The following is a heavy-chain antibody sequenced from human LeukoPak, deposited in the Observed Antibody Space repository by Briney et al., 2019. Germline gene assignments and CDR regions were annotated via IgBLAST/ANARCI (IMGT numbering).Heavy chain of an antibody. CDR1: GFNFSSYW. CDR2: INHSGST. D-gene: IGHD6-19*01. Sequence: PGGSLRLSCAASGFNFSSYWMSWIRQPPGKGLEWIGEINHSGSTNYNPSLKSRVTISVDTSKNQFSLKLSSVTAADTAVYYCARGPRWSSGWYPMGAIWGQGTMVTVSS. CDR3: ARGPRWSSGWYPMGAI. J-gene: IGHJ3*02. V-gene: IGHV4-34*01.